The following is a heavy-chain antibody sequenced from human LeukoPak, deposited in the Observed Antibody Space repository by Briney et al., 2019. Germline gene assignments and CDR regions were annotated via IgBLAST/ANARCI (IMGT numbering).Heavy chain of an antibody. J-gene: IGHJ3*02. CDR1: GFTFSSYA. D-gene: IGHD4-11*01. Sequence: GGSLRLSCAASGFTFSSYAMHWVRQAPGKGLEWVAVISYDGSNKYYADSVKGRFTISRDNSKNTLYLQMNSLRAEDTAVYYCARDHYTVTGHDDAFDIWGQGTMVTVSS. CDR3: ARDHYTVTGHDDAFDI. CDR2: ISYDGSNK. V-gene: IGHV3-30-3*01.